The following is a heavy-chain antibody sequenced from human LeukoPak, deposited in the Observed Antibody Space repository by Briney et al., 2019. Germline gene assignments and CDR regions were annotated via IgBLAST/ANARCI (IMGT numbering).Heavy chain of an antibody. D-gene: IGHD2-21*02. Sequence: GGSLRLSCAASGFTFISYSLNWVRQAPGKGLEWVSSISRSSTYIYYADSVKGRFTISGDNAKNSLFLQMNSLRAEDTAVYYCASRRTAYCGGDCPEGYWGQGTLVTVSS. CDR2: ISRSSTYI. CDR3: ASRRTAYCGGDCPEGY. V-gene: IGHV3-21*01. J-gene: IGHJ4*02. CDR1: GFTFISYS.